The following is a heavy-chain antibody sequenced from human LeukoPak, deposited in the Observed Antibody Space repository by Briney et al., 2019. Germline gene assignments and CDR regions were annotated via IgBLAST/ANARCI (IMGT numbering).Heavy chain of an antibody. CDR1: GGSFSGYY. CDR3: AREVVSSDAFDI. CDR2: IYHSGST. V-gene: IGHV4-34*01. Sequence: PSEALSLTCAVYGGSFSGYYWSWIRQPPGKGLEWIGEIYHSGSTNYNPPLKSRVTISVDKSKNQFSLKLSSVTAADTAVYYCAREVVSSDAFDIWGQGTMVTVSS. J-gene: IGHJ3*02. D-gene: IGHD3-22*01.